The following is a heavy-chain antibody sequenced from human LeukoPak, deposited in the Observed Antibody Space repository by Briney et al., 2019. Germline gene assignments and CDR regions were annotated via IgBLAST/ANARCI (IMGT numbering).Heavy chain of an antibody. CDR2: ISYDGSNK. V-gene: IGHV3-30-3*01. CDR1: GFTFSSYA. CDR3: ARENYYDSSGYYSNFDY. D-gene: IGHD3-22*01. J-gene: IGHJ4*02. Sequence: GGSLRLSCAASGFTFSSYAMHWVRQAPGKGLEGVAVISYDGSNKYYADSVKGRFTISRDNSKNTLYLQMNSLRAEDTAVYYCARENYYDSSGYYSNFDYWGQGTLVTVSS.